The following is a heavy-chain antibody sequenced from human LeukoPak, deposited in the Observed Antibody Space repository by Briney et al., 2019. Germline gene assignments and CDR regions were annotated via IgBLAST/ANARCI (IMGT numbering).Heavy chain of an antibody. CDR3: TRESRPFCPFAH. CDR2: IAHDGTT. J-gene: IGHJ4*02. D-gene: IGHD2-2*01. Sequence: PSGTLSLTCGVSGXSIDITNYWSWVRQAPGRGLDWIGEIAHDGTTNYNASLRSRVAMSFDRANNHFSLILTSVTAADTAVYYCTRESRPFCPFAHWGQGVLVTVSS. V-gene: IGHV4-4*02. CDR1: GXSIDITNY.